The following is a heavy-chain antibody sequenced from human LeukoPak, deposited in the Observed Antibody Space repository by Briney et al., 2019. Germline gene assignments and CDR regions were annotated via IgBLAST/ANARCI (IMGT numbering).Heavy chain of an antibody. CDR3: ARRGYCSSTSCYEYWFDP. Sequence: SETLSLTCTVSGGSISSSSYYWGWIRQPPGKGLEWIGIIYYSGSTYYNPSLKSRLTISVDTSKNQFSLKLGPVTATDTAVYYCARRGYCSSTSCYEYWFDPWGQGTLVTVSS. CDR2: IYYSGST. CDR1: GGSISSSSYY. J-gene: IGHJ5*02. V-gene: IGHV4-39*01. D-gene: IGHD2-2*01.